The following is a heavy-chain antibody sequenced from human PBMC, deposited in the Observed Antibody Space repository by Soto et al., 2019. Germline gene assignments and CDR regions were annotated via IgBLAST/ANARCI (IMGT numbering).Heavy chain of an antibody. CDR1: GFSLSTTGVA. D-gene: IGHD2-15*01. CDR3: AHRVDYRGSWNTGYFDY. Sequence: QITLKESGPTLVKPTQTLTLTCSFSGFSLSTTGVAVGWIRQPPGKALECLVLIYWDDDKRYSPFLKSRLTITRDTSKNQVVLTMTDMDPVDTATYYCAHRVDYRGSWNTGYFDYWGQGTLVTVSS. V-gene: IGHV2-5*02. J-gene: IGHJ4*02. CDR2: IYWDDDK.